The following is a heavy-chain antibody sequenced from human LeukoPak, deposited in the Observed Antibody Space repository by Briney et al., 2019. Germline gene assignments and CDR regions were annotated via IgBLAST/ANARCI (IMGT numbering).Heavy chain of an antibody. J-gene: IGHJ4*02. CDR3: AKYPGIAAAGTTSDFDY. Sequence: AGTLRLTCAASGFTFSSYSMNCFLQAPPKRLQWFSSISSSSSYIYYADLVKGRFTISRDKAKNSLYLQMSSLRAEDTAVYYCAKYPGIAAAGTTSDFDYWGQGTLVTVSS. CDR1: GFTFSSYS. CDR2: ISSSSSYI. V-gene: IGHV3-21*01. D-gene: IGHD6-13*01.